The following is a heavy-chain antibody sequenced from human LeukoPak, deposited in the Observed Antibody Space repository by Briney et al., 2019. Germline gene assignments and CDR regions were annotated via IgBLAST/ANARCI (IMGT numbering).Heavy chain of an antibody. CDR3: ARDSSSWEYFDY. CDR2: INPSGGST. D-gene: IGHD6-13*01. CDR1: GYTFTSYY. J-gene: IGHJ4*02. Sequence: ASVTVSCKASGYTFTSYYMHWVRQALGQGLEWMGIINPSGGSTSYAQKFQGRVTMTRDTSTSTVYMELSSLRSEDTAVYYCARDSSSWEYFDYWGQGTLVTVSS. V-gene: IGHV1-46*01.